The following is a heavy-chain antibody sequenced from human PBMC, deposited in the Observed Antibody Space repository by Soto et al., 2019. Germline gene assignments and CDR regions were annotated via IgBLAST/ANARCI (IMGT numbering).Heavy chain of an antibody. CDR1: GFTFSSYG. CDR3: VTIYGEDFDY. V-gene: IGHV3-30*03. CDR2: ISYDGSNK. J-gene: IGHJ4*02. D-gene: IGHD4-17*01. Sequence: GGSLRLSCAASGFTFSSYGMHWVRQAPGKGLEWVAVISYDGSNKYYADSVKGRFTISRDNSKNTLYLQMNSLRAEDTAVYYCVTIYGEDFDYWGQGTLVTVSS.